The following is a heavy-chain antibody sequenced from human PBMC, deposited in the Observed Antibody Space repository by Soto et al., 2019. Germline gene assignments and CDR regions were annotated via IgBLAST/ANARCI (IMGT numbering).Heavy chain of an antibody. D-gene: IGHD2-2*01. CDR1: GFTFSSYA. CDR2: ISGSGGST. V-gene: IGHV3-23*01. Sequence: GGSLRLSCAASGFTFSSYAMSWVRQAPGKGLEWVSAISGSGGSTYYADSVKGRFTISRDNSKNTLYLQMNSLGAKDTAVYYCAKGLSSTSYYYYYMDVWGKGTPVTVSS. J-gene: IGHJ6*03. CDR3: AKGLSSTSYYYYYMDV.